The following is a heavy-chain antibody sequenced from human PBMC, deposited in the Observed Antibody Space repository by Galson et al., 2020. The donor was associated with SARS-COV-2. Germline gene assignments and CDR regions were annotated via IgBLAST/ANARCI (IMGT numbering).Heavy chain of an antibody. CDR1: GFTFDDYA. V-gene: IGHV3-9*01. J-gene: IGHJ4*02. D-gene: IGHD6-19*01. CDR3: AKDIGYSSGGISY. CDR2: ISWNSGSI. Sequence: SLKISCAAFGFTFDDYAMHWVRQAPGKGLEWVSGISWNSGSIGYADSVKGRFTISRDNAKNSLYLQMNSLRAEDTALYYCAKDIGYSSGGISYWGQGTLVTVSS.